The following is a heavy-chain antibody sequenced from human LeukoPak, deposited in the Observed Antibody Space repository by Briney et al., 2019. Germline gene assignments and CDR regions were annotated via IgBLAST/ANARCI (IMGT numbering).Heavy chain of an antibody. Sequence: GRSLRLSCAASGFTFSSYGMHWVRQAPGKGLEWVAVISYDGFNPYYADSVKGRFTISRDNSKNTLWLQMNSLRAEDTAVYYCAKVKEMYSSGSYYFDYWGREPWSPSPQ. D-gene: IGHD6-19*01. V-gene: IGHV3-30*18. CDR3: AKVKEMYSSGSYYFDY. CDR2: ISYDGFNP. J-gene: IGHJ4*02. CDR1: GFTFSSYG.